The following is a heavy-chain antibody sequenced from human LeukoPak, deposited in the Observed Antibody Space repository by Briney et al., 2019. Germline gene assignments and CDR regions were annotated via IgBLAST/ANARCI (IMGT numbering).Heavy chain of an antibody. J-gene: IGHJ1*01. Sequence: SETLSLTCAVYGGSFSGYYWSWIRQPPGKGLEWIGEINHSGSTNYNPSLKSRVTISVDTSKNQFSLKLSSVTAADTAVYYCARLRRRLVGVTATTEYLQHWGQGTLVTVSS. D-gene: IGHD1-26*01. V-gene: IGHV4-34*01. CDR3: ARLRRRLVGVTATTEYLQH. CDR2: INHSGST. CDR1: GGSFSGYY.